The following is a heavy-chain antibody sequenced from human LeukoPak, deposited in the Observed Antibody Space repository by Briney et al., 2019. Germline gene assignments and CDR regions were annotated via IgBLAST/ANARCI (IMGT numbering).Heavy chain of an antibody. D-gene: IGHD5-18*01. J-gene: IGHJ4*02. CDR2: IYHSGST. CDR1: GGSISSSNW. Sequence: KPSGTLSLTCAVSGGSISSSNWWSWVRQPPGKGLEWIGEIYHSGSTNYNPSLKSRVTISVDKSKNQFSLKLSSVTAADTAVYYCAREGRYYTAMVASRSGFDYWGQGTLVTVSS. CDR3: AREGRYYTAMVASRSGFDY. V-gene: IGHV4-4*02.